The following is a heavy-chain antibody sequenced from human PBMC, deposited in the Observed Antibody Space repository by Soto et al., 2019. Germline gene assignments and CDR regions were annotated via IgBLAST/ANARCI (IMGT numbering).Heavy chain of an antibody. CDR3: ARVPSP. CDR1: GGSISSGGYF. V-gene: IGHV4-30-2*01. CDR2: IYHSGST. Sequence: QLQLQESRSGLVKPSQTLSLTCAVSGGSISSGGYFWSWIREPPAKGLEWIGYIYHSGSTCYNPSLKSRVTISGDRSKNQFSLKLSSVTAADKAVYYCARVPSPWGQGTLVTVSS. J-gene: IGHJ5*02.